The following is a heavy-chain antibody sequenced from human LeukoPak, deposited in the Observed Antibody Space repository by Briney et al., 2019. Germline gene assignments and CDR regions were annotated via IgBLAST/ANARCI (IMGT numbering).Heavy chain of an antibody. CDR3: ARLAAAGTSDYYYYYMDV. V-gene: IGHV4-34*01. J-gene: IGHJ6*03. Sequence: RPSETLSLTCAVYGGSFSGYYWSWIRQPPGKGLEWIGEINHSGSTNYNPSLKSRVTISVDTSKNQFSLKLSSVTAADTAVYYCARLAAAGTSDYYYYYMDVWGKGTTVTISS. CDR1: GGSFSGYY. CDR2: INHSGST. D-gene: IGHD6-13*01.